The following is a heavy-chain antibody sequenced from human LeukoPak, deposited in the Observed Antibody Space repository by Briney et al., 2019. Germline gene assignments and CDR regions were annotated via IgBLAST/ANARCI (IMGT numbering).Heavy chain of an antibody. V-gene: IGHV1-18*01. CDR1: GYTFTSYG. CDR2: ISAYNGNT. D-gene: IGHD4-17*01. CDR3: ARVNVFYGDYVWFDP. J-gene: IGHJ5*02. Sequence: ASVKVSCKASGYTFTSYGISWVRQAPGQGLEWMGWISAYNGNTNYAQKLQGRVTMTTDTSTSTAYMELRSLRSDDTAVYYCARVNVFYGDYVWFDPWGQGTLVTVSS.